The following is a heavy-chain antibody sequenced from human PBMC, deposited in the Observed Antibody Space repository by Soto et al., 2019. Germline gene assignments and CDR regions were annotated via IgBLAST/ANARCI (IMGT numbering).Heavy chain of an antibody. CDR2: IAGGGVPI. CDR3: ARAYYGGSDY. J-gene: IGHJ4*02. Sequence: PVGSLRLSCAASGFIFRDYSMNWVRQTPGKGLEWIAHIAGGGVPIYYADSVKGRFTISRDNAKNSLYLQMNSLRDEDTAVYYCARAYYGGSDYWGQGTLVTVSS. CDR1: GFIFRDYS. D-gene: IGHD2-21*01. V-gene: IGHV3-48*02.